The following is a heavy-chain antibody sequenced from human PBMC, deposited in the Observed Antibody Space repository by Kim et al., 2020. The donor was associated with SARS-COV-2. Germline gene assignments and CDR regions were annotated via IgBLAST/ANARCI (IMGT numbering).Heavy chain of an antibody. V-gene: IGHV3-30*18. CDR1: GFTFSSYG. Sequence: GRSLRLSCAASGFTFSSYGMHWVRQAPGKGLEWVAVISYDGSNKYYADSVKGRFTISRDNSKNTLYLQMNSLRAEDTAVYYCAKDRDSSGPRFDYWGQGTLVTVSS. J-gene: IGHJ4*02. CDR2: ISYDGSNK. CDR3: AKDRDSSGPRFDY. D-gene: IGHD6-19*01.